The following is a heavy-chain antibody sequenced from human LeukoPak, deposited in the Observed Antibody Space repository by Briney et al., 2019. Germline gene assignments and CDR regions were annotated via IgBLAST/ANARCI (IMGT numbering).Heavy chain of an antibody. CDR3: ARHVPLWFGEGWFDP. J-gene: IGHJ5*02. Sequence: GESLKISFKGSGYSFTSYWIGWVRQMPGKGLEWMGIIYPGDSDTRYSPSFQGQVTISADKSISTAYLQWSSLKASDTAMYYCARHVPLWFGEGWFDPWGQGTLVTVSS. D-gene: IGHD3-10*01. CDR2: IYPGDSDT. CDR1: GYSFTSYW. V-gene: IGHV5-51*01.